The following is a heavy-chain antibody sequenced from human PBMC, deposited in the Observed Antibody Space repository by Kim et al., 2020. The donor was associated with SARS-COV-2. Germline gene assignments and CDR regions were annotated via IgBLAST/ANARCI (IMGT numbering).Heavy chain of an antibody. J-gene: IGHJ6*02. CDR2: ISWDGGST. CDR1: GFTFDDYT. V-gene: IGHV3-43*01. Sequence: GGSLRLSCAASGFTFDDYTMHWVRQAPGKGLEWVSLISWDGGSTYYADSVKGRFTISRDNSKNSLYLQMNSLRTEDTALYYCAKDIEATPHYEHYYGMDVCGQGTTVTVSS. D-gene: IGHD3-16*01. CDR3: AKDIEATPHYEHYYGMDV.